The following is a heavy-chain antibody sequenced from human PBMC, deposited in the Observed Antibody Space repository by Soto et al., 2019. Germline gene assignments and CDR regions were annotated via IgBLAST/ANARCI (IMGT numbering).Heavy chain of an antibody. Sequence: LSLTCTVSGGSISSYYWSWIRQPPGKGLEWIGYIYYSGSTNYNPSLKSRVTISVDTSKSQFSLKLSSVTAADTAVYYCASPIAAADPYYYGMDVWGQGTTVTVSS. CDR2: IYYSGST. J-gene: IGHJ6*02. D-gene: IGHD6-13*01. CDR1: GGSISSYY. V-gene: IGHV4-59*01. CDR3: ASPIAAADPYYYGMDV.